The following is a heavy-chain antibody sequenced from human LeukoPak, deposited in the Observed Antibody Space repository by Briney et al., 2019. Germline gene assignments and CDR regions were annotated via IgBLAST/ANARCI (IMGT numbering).Heavy chain of an antibody. Sequence: SETLSLTCTVSGGSISSHYWSWIRQPPGKGLEWIGYIYYSGSTNYNPSLKSRVTISVDTSKNQFSLKLSSVTAADTAVYYCARESRRITMIVASRGAFDLWGQGTMVTVSS. D-gene: IGHD3-22*01. CDR2: IYYSGST. J-gene: IGHJ3*01. V-gene: IGHV4-59*11. CDR1: GGSISSHY. CDR3: ARESRRITMIVASRGAFDL.